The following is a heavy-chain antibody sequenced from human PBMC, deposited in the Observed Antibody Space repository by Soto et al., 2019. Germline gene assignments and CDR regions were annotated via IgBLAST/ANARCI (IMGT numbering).Heavy chain of an antibody. V-gene: IGHV3-23*01. CDR1: GFTFSSYA. Sequence: PVGSLRLSCAASGFTFSSYAMSWVRQAPGKGLEWVSAISGSGGSTYYADSVKGRFTISRDNSKNTLYLQMNSLRAEDTAVYYCAKEGYCSSTSCYFNYYYYGMDVWGQGTTVTVSS. D-gene: IGHD2-2*01. J-gene: IGHJ6*02. CDR2: ISGSGGST. CDR3: AKEGYCSSTSCYFNYYYYGMDV.